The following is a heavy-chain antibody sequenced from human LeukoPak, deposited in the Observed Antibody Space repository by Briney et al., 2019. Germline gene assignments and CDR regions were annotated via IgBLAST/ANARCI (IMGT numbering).Heavy chain of an antibody. CDR1: GFTFSSYS. CDR2: ISSSSYI. Sequence: PGGSLRLSCAASGFTFSSYSMNWVRQAPGEGLEWVSSISSSSYIYYADSVKGRFTIFRDNAKNSLYLQMNSLRAEDTAVYYCAPGASIAAAGTKGHYFDYWGQGTLVTVSS. CDR3: APGASIAAAGTKGHYFDY. V-gene: IGHV3-21*01. J-gene: IGHJ4*02. D-gene: IGHD6-13*01.